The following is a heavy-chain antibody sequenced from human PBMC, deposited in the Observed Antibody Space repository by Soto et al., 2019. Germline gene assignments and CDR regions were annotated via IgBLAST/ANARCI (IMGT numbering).Heavy chain of an antibody. CDR3: AAKYYDIFY. V-gene: IGHV5-51*01. D-gene: IGHD3-9*01. Sequence: GESLKISCQASGYSFTTYWIGWVRQMPGKGLEWMGIIYPGDSDTKYSPSFQGQVTISADKSITTAYLQWSSLKASDTAMYYCAAKYYDIFYWGQGTLVTVSS. J-gene: IGHJ4*02. CDR1: GYSFTTYW. CDR2: IYPGDSDT.